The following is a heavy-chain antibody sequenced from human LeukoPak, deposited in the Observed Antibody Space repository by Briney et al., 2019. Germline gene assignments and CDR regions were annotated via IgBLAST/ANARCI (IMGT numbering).Heavy chain of an antibody. CDR1: GFTFDDYA. J-gene: IGHJ4*02. D-gene: IGHD3-10*01. V-gene: IGHV3-9*01. CDR2: ISWNSGSI. Sequence: GRSLRLSCAASGFTFDDYAMHWVRQAPGKGLEWVSGISWNSGSIGYADSVKGRFTISRDNAKNSLYLQMNSLRAEDTALYYCARDESWVFDYWGQGALVTVSS. CDR3: ARDESWVFDY.